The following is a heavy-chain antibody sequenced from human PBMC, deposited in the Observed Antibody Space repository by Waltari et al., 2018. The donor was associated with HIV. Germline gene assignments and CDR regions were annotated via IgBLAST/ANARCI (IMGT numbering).Heavy chain of an antibody. V-gene: IGHV3-21*01. J-gene: IGHJ4*02. CDR3: ARGPYNAGWFPLEY. D-gene: IGHD6-19*01. CDR1: GFTFSSYA. Sequence: EVLLVESGGGLVKGGGSLRLSCSASGFTFSSYAMNWFRRAPGKGLEWGSAITVSGSTYYADSVKGRFSISRDNAKNSLYLQMDSLRAEDTALFYCARGPYNAGWFPLEYWGQGTLVTVSS. CDR2: ITVSGST.